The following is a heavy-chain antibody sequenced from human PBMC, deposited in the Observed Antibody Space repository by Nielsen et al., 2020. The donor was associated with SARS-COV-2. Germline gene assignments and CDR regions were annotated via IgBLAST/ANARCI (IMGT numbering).Heavy chain of an antibody. D-gene: IGHD6-19*01. CDR1: GGSFSGYY. Sequence: SETLSLTCAVYGGSFSGYYWSWIRQPPGKGLEWIGEINHSGSTNYNPSLKSRVTISVDTSKNQFSLKLSSVTAADTAVYYCAQSSGWSGYYDYWGQGTLVTVSS. J-gene: IGHJ4*02. V-gene: IGHV4-34*01. CDR2: INHSGST. CDR3: AQSSGWSGYYDY.